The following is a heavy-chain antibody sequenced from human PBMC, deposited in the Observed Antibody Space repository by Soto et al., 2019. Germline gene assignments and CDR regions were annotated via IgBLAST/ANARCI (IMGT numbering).Heavy chain of an antibody. CDR2: INHSGST. D-gene: IGHD6-13*01. V-gene: IGHV4-34*01. CDR3: ARDQGTGYSSSWYWFQNGMDV. CDR1: GGSFSGYY. Sequence: LSLTCAVYGGSFSGYYWSWIRQPPGKGLEWIGEINHSGSTNYNPSLKSRVTISVDTSKNQFSLKLSSVTAADTAVYYCARDQGTGYSSSWYWFQNGMDVWGQGTTVTVSS. J-gene: IGHJ6*02.